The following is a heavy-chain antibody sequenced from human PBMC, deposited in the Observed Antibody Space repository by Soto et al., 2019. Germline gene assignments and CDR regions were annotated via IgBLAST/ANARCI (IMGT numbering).Heavy chain of an antibody. D-gene: IGHD2-8*01. CDR1: GYTFISYY. V-gene: IGHV1-46*01. CDR2: INPSGGST. CDR3: ARQARYCTNGVCSAYGMDV. Sequence: ASVKVSCKASGYTFISYYMHWVRQAPGQGLEWMGIINPSGGSTSYAQKFQGRVTMTRDTSTSTVYMELSSLRSEDTAVYYCARQARYCTNGVCSAYGMDVWGQGTTVTVSS. J-gene: IGHJ6*02.